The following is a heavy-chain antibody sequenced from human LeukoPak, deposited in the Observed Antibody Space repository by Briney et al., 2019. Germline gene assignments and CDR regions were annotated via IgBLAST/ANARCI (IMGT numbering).Heavy chain of an antibody. CDR1: GFTFSSYA. CDR2: ISGSGGST. J-gene: IGHJ4*02. CDR3: AKLPGGDFWSGYYWYYFDY. V-gene: IGHV3-23*01. D-gene: IGHD3-3*01. Sequence: GGSLRLSCAASGFTFSSYAMSWVRQAPGKGLEWVSAISGSGGSTYYADSVKGRFTISRDNSKNTLYLQMNSLRAEDTAVYYCAKLPGGDFWSGYYWYYFDYWGQGTLVTVSS.